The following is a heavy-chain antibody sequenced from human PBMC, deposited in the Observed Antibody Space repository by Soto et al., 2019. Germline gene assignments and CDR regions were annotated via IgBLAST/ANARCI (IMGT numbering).Heavy chain of an antibody. D-gene: IGHD2-2*01. CDR2: IKQDGSEK. CDR3: ARGGYCSSTSCYGVFPYWYFDL. Sequence: EVQLVESGGGLVQPGGSLRLSCAASGFTFSSYWMSWVRQAPGKGLEWVANIKQDGSEKYYVDSVKGRFTISRDNAKNSLDLQMNSLRAEDTAVYYCARGGYCSSTSCYGVFPYWYFDLWGRGTLVTVSS. J-gene: IGHJ2*01. CDR1: GFTFSSYW. V-gene: IGHV3-7*01.